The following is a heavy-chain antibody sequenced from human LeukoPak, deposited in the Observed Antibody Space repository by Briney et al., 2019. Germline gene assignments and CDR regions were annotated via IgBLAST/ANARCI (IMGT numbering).Heavy chain of an antibody. CDR3: ARRHLLYYFDY. Sequence: GSLRLSCVGSGFNFSDYYMSWIRQAPGKGLEWIGEINHSGSTNYNPSLKSRVTISVDTSKNQFSLKLSSVTAADTAVYYCARRHLLYYFDYWGQGTLVTVSS. V-gene: IGHV4-34*01. D-gene: IGHD3-3*01. J-gene: IGHJ4*02. CDR1: GFNFSDYY. CDR2: INHSGST.